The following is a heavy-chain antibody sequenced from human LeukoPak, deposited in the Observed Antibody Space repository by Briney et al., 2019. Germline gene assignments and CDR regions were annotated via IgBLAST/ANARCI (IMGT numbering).Heavy chain of an antibody. CDR3: AKSGYWSSTSCYVGY. D-gene: IGHD2-2*01. J-gene: IGHJ4*02. V-gene: IGHV3-23*01. CDR1: GFTFSSYA. Sequence: GGSLRLSCAASGFTFSSYAMSWVRQAPGNGLEWDSAISGSGGSTYYADSVKGRFTISRDNSKNTLYLQMNSLRAEDTAVYYCAKSGYWSSTSCYVGYWGQGTLVTVSS. CDR2: ISGSGGST.